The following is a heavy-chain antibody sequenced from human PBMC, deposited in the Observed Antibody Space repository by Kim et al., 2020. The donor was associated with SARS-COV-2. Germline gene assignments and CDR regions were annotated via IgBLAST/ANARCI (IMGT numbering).Heavy chain of an antibody. V-gene: IGHV1-69*13. CDR2: IIPIFGTA. CDR1: GGTFSSYA. D-gene: IGHD3-10*01. J-gene: IGHJ6*02. CDR3: AREDYGSGSYYNENPYYYYYYGMDV. Sequence: SVKVSCKASGGTFSSYAISWVRQAPGQGLEWMGGIIPIFGTANYAQKFQGRVTITADESTSTAYMELSSLRSEDTAVYYCAREDYGSGSYYNENPYYYYYYGMDVWGQGTTVTVSS.